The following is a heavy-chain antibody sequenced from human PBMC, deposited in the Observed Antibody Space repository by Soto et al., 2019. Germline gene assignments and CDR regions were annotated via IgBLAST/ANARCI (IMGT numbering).Heavy chain of an antibody. CDR3: ARARVAIFGVVIFSVWFDP. J-gene: IGHJ5*02. V-gene: IGHV4-34*01. Sequence: SETLSLTCAVYGGYFSGYYWSWIRQPPGKGLEWIGEINHSGSTNYNPSLKSRVTISVDTSKNQFSLKLSSVTAADTAVYYCARARVAIFGVVIFSVWFDPWGQGTLVTVSS. CDR2: INHSGST. CDR1: GGYFSGYY. D-gene: IGHD3-3*01.